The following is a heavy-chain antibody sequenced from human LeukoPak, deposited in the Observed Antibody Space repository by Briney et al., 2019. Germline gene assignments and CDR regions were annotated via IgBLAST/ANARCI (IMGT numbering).Heavy chain of an antibody. Sequence: SETLSLTFTVSGGSISSSSYYWGWIRQPPGKGLEWIGSIYYSGSTYYNPSLKSRVTISVDTSKNQFSLKLSSVTAADTAVYYCARDRGSSSFLDYWGQGTLVTVSS. CDR3: ARDRGSSSFLDY. V-gene: IGHV4-39*07. D-gene: IGHD6-6*01. J-gene: IGHJ4*02. CDR2: IYYSGST. CDR1: GGSISSSSYY.